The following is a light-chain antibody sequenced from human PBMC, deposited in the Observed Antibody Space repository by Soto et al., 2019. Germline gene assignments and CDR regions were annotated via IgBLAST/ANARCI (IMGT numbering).Light chain of an antibody. Sequence: ETVMTQSPATLSASPGESATLSCRASQSVNSDLAWYQQIPGQAPRLLIYSASTGDTGGPARFSGSGSGTEFTLTIRSLQSEDFAFYYCQQYNNWPLTFGGGTKVEI. CDR1: QSVNSD. CDR2: SAS. CDR3: QQYNNWPLT. V-gene: IGKV3-15*01. J-gene: IGKJ4*01.